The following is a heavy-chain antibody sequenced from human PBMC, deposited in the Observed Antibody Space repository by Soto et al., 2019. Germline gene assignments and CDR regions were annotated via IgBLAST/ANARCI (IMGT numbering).Heavy chain of an antibody. Sequence: GESLKISCKGSGYSFTSYWISWVRQMPGKGLAWMGRIDPSDSYTNYSPSFQGHVTISADKSISTAYLQWSSLKASDTAMYYCARALPPYSSGWYEDLDYWGQGTLVTVSS. CDR1: GYSFTSYW. D-gene: IGHD6-19*01. J-gene: IGHJ4*02. CDR2: IDPSDSYT. V-gene: IGHV5-10-1*01. CDR3: ARALPPYSSGWYEDLDY.